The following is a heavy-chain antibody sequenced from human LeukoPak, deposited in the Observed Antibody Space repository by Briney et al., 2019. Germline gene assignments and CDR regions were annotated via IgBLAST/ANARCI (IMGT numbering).Heavy chain of an antibody. CDR1: GDSITSTSYY. CDR2: IYYDGNT. CDR3: ARHIQGTNVCDY. V-gene: IGHV4-39*01. J-gene: IGHJ4*02. Sequence: SETLSLTCSVSGDSITSTSYYWGWVRQPPGKGLEWIGSIYYDGNTFYNPSLKSRITISVDTSKSQFSLRLSSVTAADTALYYCARHIQGTNVCDYWGQGTLVTVPS. D-gene: IGHD2-21*01.